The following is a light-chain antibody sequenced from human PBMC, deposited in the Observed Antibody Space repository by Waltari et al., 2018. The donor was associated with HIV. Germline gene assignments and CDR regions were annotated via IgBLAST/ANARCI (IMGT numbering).Light chain of an antibody. Sequence: SFDLTQPPSVSVSPGQTAIITCSGDQLGSEYTSWYQQRPGQSPVLVIYQHATRPSGIPERFSGSKAGKTATLTISGTQPMDEADYYCQAWDFITAVFGGGTKLTVL. J-gene: IGLJ2*01. CDR1: QLGSEY. CDR2: QHA. CDR3: QAWDFITAV. V-gene: IGLV3-1*01.